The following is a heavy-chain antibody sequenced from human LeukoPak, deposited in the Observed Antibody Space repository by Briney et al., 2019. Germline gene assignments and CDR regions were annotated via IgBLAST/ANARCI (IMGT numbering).Heavy chain of an antibody. J-gene: IGHJ4*02. CDR2: IYYSGST. D-gene: IGHD3-22*01. V-gene: IGHV4-30-4*01. Sequence: SQTLSLTCTVSGGSISSGDYYWSWIRQPPGKGLEWIGYIYYSGSTYYNPSLKSRVSISEDTSKNQFSLKLSSVTAADTAVYYCARAYDSSGFPLFDYWGQGALVTVSS. CDR3: ARAYDSSGFPLFDY. CDR1: GGSISSGDYY.